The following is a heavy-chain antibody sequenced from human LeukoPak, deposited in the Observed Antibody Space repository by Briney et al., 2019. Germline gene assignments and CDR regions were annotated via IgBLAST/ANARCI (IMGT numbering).Heavy chain of an antibody. CDR3: ARIVADYYDSSGQKRSYYFDY. Sequence: PSQTLSLTCTVSGGSISIGGYYWSWIRQHPGKGLEWIGYIYYSGSTYYNPSLKSRVTISVDTSKNQFSLKLSSVTAADTAVYYCARIVADYYDSSGQKRSYYFDYWGQGTLVTVSS. CDR1: GGSISIGGYY. D-gene: IGHD3-22*01. V-gene: IGHV4-31*03. J-gene: IGHJ4*02. CDR2: IYYSGST.